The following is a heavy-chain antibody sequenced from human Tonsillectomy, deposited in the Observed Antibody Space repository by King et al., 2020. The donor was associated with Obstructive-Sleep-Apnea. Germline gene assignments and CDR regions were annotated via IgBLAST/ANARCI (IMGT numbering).Heavy chain of an antibody. V-gene: IGHV1-18*04. CDR2: ISVYNGYT. Sequence: VQLVESGAEVKKPGASVKVSCKASGYTFTSYGFSWVRQAPGQGLEWMGWISVYNGYTNYAQKLQGRVTMTTDTSTSTAYMELRSLRSDDTAVYYCAGDNSYNYADEFDYWGQGTLVTVSS. D-gene: IGHD5-24*01. J-gene: IGHJ4*02. CDR3: AGDNSYNYADEFDY. CDR1: GYTFTSYG.